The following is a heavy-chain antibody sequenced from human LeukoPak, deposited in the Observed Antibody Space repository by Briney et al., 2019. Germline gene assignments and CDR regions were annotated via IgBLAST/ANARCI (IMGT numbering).Heavy chain of an antibody. Sequence: PSETLSLTCTVSGGSIREYYLSWIRQPPGKGLEWIGYIYDSGSTNYNPSLKSRVTISVDTSKNQFSLKLSSVTAADTAVYYCARHEERVVTPGAFDIWGQGTMVTVSS. CDR3: ARHEERVVTPGAFDI. J-gene: IGHJ3*02. D-gene: IGHD4-23*01. V-gene: IGHV4-59*08. CDR1: GGSIREYY. CDR2: IYDSGST.